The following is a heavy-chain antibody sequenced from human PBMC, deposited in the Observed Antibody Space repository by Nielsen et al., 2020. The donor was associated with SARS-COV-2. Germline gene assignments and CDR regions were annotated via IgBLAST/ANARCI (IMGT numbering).Heavy chain of an antibody. CDR2: ISSSSSTI. Sequence: GGSLRLSCAASGFTFSSYSMNWVRQAPGKGLEWVSYISSSSSTIYYADSVKGRFTISRDNAKNSLYLQMNSLRAEDTAVYYCARENYGDYVSWFDPWGQGTLVTVSS. V-gene: IGHV3-48*04. CDR1: GFTFSSYS. CDR3: ARENYGDYVSWFDP. J-gene: IGHJ5*02. D-gene: IGHD4-17*01.